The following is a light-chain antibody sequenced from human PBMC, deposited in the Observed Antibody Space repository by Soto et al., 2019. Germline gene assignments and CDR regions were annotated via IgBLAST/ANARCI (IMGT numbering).Light chain of an antibody. Sequence: EIVMTQPPATLSVSPGERATLSCRASQDVGSKLAWYQQKPGQAPRLLIYGATTRATGIPARFSGSGSGTQFTLTISSLQSEDFAVYYCQQCNDSPPWTFGQGTKVDIK. J-gene: IGKJ1*01. CDR2: GAT. CDR1: QDVGSK. CDR3: QQCNDSPPWT. V-gene: IGKV3-15*01.